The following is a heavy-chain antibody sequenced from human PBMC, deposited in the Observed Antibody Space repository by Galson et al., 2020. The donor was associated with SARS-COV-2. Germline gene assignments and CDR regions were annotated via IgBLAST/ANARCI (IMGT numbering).Heavy chain of an antibody. CDR2: IIPILNIS. CDR3: ARRVGKLQGSHFDP. J-gene: IGHJ5*02. Sequence: SVKVSCKTSGGTFSNYVFSWVRQAPGQGPEWMGDIIPILNISNYAQKLQGRITVTADKSTNTAYMELSSLRPEDTAVYYCARRVGKLQGSHFDPWGQGTQVTVSS. V-gene: IGHV1-69*10. CDR1: GGTFSNYV.